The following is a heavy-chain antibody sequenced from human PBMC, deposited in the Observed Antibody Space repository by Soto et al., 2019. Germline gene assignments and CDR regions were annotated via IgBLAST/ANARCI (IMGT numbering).Heavy chain of an antibody. J-gene: IGHJ4*02. CDR3: VRGDGGYFGH. Sequence: QVPLVQSGIEVKKPGASVKVSCNTMGYTFSNYGLSWVRQAPGEGLEWLGWISAYNGHTKYAQKVQDRVTLTTDTSACTAYLELRSLRSDGAAVYYCVRGDGGYFGHWGQGSLVLVAS. CDR2: ISAYNGHT. V-gene: IGHV1-18*01. D-gene: IGHD3-16*01. CDR1: GYTFSNYG.